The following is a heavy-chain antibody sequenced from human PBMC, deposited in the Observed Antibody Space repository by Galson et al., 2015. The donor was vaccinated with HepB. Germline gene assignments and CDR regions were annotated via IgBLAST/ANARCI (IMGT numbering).Heavy chain of an antibody. J-gene: IGHJ4*02. CDR2: IYWNDEK. Sequence: PALVKPTQTLTVTCSASGLSLNTFGVGVTWIRQPPGKALEWLGVIYWNDEKHYNPSLGSRITFTQDTSKNQGVLTLTNVDPVDTATYYCDTHYYYSNNYPLDYWGQGILVIVSS. CDR1: GLSLNTFGVG. CDR3: DTHYYYSNNYPLDY. V-gene: IGHV2-5*01. D-gene: IGHD3-10*01.